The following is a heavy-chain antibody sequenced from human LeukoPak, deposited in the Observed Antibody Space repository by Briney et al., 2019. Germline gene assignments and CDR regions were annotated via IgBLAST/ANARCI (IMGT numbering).Heavy chain of an antibody. CDR2: INQDGSEK. CDR3: AVNLPFDY. V-gene: IGHV3-7*01. CDR1: GFTFSHYW. Sequence: GGSLRLSCVASGFTFSHYWMTWVRQAPGKGLEWVANINQDGSEKNYVDSVKGRFTISRDNAKNSLYLQMSSLRAEDTAVHYCAVNLPFDYWGQGTLVTVSS. J-gene: IGHJ4*02.